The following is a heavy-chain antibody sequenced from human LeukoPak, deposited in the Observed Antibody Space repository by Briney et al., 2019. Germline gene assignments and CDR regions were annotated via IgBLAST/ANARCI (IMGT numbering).Heavy chain of an antibody. CDR1: GFTFSSSS. CDR3: ARDGYATGRHDY. V-gene: IGHV3-23*01. CDR2: LTGSGGST. Sequence: GSLRLSCAASGFTFSSSSMSWVRQAPGKGLEWVSALTGSGGSTYYADSVKGRFTISRATSKKSLFLQMTSPRAEDTAVYYCARDGYATGRHDYWGEGTPVSVSS. D-gene: IGHD3-10*01. J-gene: IGHJ4*01.